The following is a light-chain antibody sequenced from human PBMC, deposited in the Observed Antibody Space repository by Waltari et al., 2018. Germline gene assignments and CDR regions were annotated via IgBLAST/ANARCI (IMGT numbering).Light chain of an antibody. J-gene: IGKJ1*01. Sequence: DIQMTQSPSSLSAVVGDRVTITCRASQSIGNYFNWYQQKPGKAPQLLIYSASSLQRGVPSRFSGRGSGTEFSLTISGLQPDDFATYYCQESYSSPPSTFGQGTKVDIK. CDR2: SAS. CDR3: QESYSSPPST. V-gene: IGKV1-39*01. CDR1: QSIGNY.